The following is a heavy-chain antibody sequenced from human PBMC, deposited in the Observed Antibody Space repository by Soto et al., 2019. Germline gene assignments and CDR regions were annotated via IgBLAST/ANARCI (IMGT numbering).Heavy chain of an antibody. CDR2: ISAYTGNT. J-gene: IGHJ5*02. CDR1: GYTFTSYG. CDR3: ARGADDYGDSNWFDP. Sequence: QVQLVQSGAEVKKPGASVKVSCKASGYTFTSYGISWVRQAPGQGLEWMGWISAYTGNTNYAQKLQGRVTMTTDTSTSTAYIELRSLRPDDTAVYYCARGADDYGDSNWFDPWVQGTLVTVSS. D-gene: IGHD4-17*01. V-gene: IGHV1-18*04.